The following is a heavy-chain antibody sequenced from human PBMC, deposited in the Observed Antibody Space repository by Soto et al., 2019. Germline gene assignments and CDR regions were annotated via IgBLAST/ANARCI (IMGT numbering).Heavy chain of an antibody. CDR3: ARNRRETGDFDY. Sequence: ASVKVSCKASGYTLINYDINWVRQATGQGLEWMGWMNPNSGDTGYAQKFQGRVSMTRNAAISTAFMELSSLESDDTAVYYCARNRRETGDFDYWGQGTLVTVSS. CDR2: MNPNSGDT. D-gene: IGHD7-27*01. V-gene: IGHV1-8*01. J-gene: IGHJ4*02. CDR1: GYTLINYD.